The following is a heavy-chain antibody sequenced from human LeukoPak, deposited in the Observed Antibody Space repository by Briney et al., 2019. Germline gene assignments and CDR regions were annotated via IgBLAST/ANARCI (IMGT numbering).Heavy chain of an antibody. D-gene: IGHD6-13*01. CDR2: IYYSGST. CDR3: AKGGIRSGAFDI. V-gene: IGHV4-59*01. CDR1: GGSISSYY. J-gene: IGHJ3*02. Sequence: PSETLSLTCTVSGGSISSYYWSWIRQPPGKGLEWIGYIYYSGSTSYNPSLKSRVTISVATSKNQFSLKLSSVTAADTAVYYCAKGGIRSGAFDIWGQGTRVTVSS.